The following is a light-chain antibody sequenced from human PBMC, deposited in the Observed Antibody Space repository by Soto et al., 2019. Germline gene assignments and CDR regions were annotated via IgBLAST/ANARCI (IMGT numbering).Light chain of an antibody. CDR3: QQYGSSLFT. V-gene: IGKV3-20*01. J-gene: IGKJ3*01. CDR2: GAS. CDR1: QSVSSSY. Sequence: EIVLTQSPGTLSLSPGERATLSCRASQSVSSSYLAWYQQKPGQAPRLLIYGASSRATGISDRFSGSGSGTDFTLTSSRLEPEDFAVYYCQQYGSSLFTFGPGTKVDIK.